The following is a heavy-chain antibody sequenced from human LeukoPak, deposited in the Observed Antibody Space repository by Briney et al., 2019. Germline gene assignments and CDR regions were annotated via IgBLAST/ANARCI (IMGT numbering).Heavy chain of an antibody. CDR3: ARAGIAATGLDY. V-gene: IGHV1-8*01. D-gene: IGHD6-13*01. J-gene: IGHJ4*02. CDR1: GYTFTSYD. CDR2: MNPNSGNT. Sequence: ASVKVSCKPSGYTFTSYDFNWVRQATGQGLGWMGWMNPNSGNTRYAQKFQGRVTMTWDTSASTAYMELSSLRSDDTAVYYCARAGIAATGLDYWGQGTLVTVSS.